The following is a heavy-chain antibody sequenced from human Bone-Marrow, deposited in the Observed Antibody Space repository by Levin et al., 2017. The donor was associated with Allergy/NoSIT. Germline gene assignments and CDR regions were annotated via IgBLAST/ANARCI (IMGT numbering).Heavy chain of an antibody. CDR3: ARDRERPWGSENVYGRPAEYFHV. Sequence: SETLSLTCSVSGDSISSNTYYWGWIRQPPGKGLEWIGSVYFSGNTYYNPSLKSRVTISIDTSKNQFSLKLRSVTAADTAIYFFARDRERPWGSENVYGRPAEYFHVWGQGTLVTVSA. CDR2: VYFSGNT. V-gene: IGHV4-39*07. J-gene: IGHJ1*01. CDR1: GDSISSNTYY. D-gene: IGHD1-1*01.